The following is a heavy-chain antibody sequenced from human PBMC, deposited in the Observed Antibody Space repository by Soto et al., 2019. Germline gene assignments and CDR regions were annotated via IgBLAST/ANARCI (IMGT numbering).Heavy chain of an antibody. CDR3: AIGHHRWLQLWYFDL. V-gene: IGHV1-69*12. CDR1: GGTFSNYP. CDR2: IIPIFGTT. Sequence: QVQLVQSGAEVKKPGSSVKVSCKASGGTFSNYPISWVRQAPGQGLEWMGGIIPIFGTTNYAQKFQGRVTITADESTSTAYMELSSLRSEDTAVFYCAIGHHRWLQLWYFDLWGRGTLVTVSS. J-gene: IGHJ2*01. D-gene: IGHD5-12*01.